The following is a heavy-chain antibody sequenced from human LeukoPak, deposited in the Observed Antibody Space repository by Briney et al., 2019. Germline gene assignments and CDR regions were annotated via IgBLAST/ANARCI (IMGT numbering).Heavy chain of an antibody. CDR3: AKGLPTAAGIGGDY. CDR1: GGSFSGYY. Sequence: SETLSLTCAVYGGSFSGYYWNWIRQPPGKGLEWIGEINHSGSTNYNPSLKSRVTISADTSKNQFSPKLSSVTAADTAVYYCAKGLPTAAGIGGDYWGQGTLVTVSS. D-gene: IGHD6-13*01. CDR2: INHSGST. J-gene: IGHJ4*02. V-gene: IGHV4-34*01.